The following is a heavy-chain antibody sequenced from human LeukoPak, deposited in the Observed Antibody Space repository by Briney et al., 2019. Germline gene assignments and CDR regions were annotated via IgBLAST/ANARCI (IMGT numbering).Heavy chain of an antibody. V-gene: IGHV1-2*02. D-gene: IGHD6-25*01. CDR2: INPNSGGT. CDR1: GYTFTGYY. J-gene: IGHJ5*02. CDR3: ARVPSGGDKFDP. Sequence: ASVKVSCKASGYTFTGYYMHWVRQAPGQGLEWMGWINPNSGGTNYAQKFQGRVTMTRDTSISTAYMDLSRLRSDDTAVYYCARVPSGGDKFDPWGQGTLVTVSS.